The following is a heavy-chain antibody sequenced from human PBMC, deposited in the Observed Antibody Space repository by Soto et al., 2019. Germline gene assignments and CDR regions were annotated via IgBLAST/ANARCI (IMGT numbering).Heavy chain of an antibody. CDR3: ARDPAGAAPGRYYYYGMDV. D-gene: IGHD6-13*01. J-gene: IGHJ6*02. CDR1: GYSFTNYD. V-gene: IGHV1-18*01. CDR2: ISPYNGDT. Sequence: ASVKVSCKASGYSFTNYDISWVRQAPGQGLEWMGWISPYNGDTNYADSVKGRFTISRDNSKNTLYLQMNSLRAEDTAVYYCARDPAGAAPGRYYYYGMDVWGQGTTVTVSS.